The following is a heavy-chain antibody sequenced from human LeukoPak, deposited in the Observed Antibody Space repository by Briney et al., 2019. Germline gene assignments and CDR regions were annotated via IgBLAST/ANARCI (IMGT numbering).Heavy chain of an antibody. CDR2: ISSSGSSS. V-gene: IGHV3-23*01. D-gene: IGHD3-10*01. Sequence: PGGSLRLSCAASGFTFSSNAMSWVRQAPGKGLEWVSVISSSGSSSYYPDSVKGRFTISRDNSKNTLYLQMNSLRAEDTATYYCAKNFGSGNYRSFDYRGQGTLVTVSS. J-gene: IGHJ4*02. CDR3: AKNFGSGNYRSFDY. CDR1: GFTFSSNA.